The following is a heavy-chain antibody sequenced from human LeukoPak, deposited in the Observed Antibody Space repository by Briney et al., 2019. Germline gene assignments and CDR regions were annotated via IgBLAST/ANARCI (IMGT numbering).Heavy chain of an antibody. CDR2: ISSGSSYI. J-gene: IGHJ4*02. CDR3: ARVEDYGYYDSSGYFDY. Sequence: GGSLRLSCAASGLTFSSYSMNWVRQAPGKGLEWVSSISSGSSYIYYADSVKGRFTISRDNAKNSLYLQMNSLRAEDTAVYYCARVEDYGYYDSSGYFDYWGQGTLVTVSS. D-gene: IGHD3-22*01. CDR1: GLTFSSYS. V-gene: IGHV3-21*01.